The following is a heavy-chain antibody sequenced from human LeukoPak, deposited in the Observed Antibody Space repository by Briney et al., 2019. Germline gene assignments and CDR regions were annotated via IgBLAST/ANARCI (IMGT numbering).Heavy chain of an antibody. J-gene: IGHJ5*02. D-gene: IGHD6-13*01. Sequence: ASVRVSCKASGYTFTGYYMHWVRQAPGQGLEWMGWINPNSGGTNYAQKFQGRVTMTRDTSISTAYMELSRLRSDDTAVYYCARDTRRMAAEFDPWGQGTLVTVSS. V-gene: IGHV1-2*02. CDR3: ARDTRRMAAEFDP. CDR2: INPNSGGT. CDR1: GYTFTGYY.